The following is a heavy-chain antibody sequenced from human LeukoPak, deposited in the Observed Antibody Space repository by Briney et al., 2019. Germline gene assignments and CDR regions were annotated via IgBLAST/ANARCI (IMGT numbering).Heavy chain of an antibody. D-gene: IGHD6-13*01. CDR2: ISAYNGNT. CDR1: GYTFTSYG. V-gene: IGHV1-18*01. CDR3: ARGRMQQLVPEYYFDY. J-gene: IGHJ4*02. Sequence: APVKVSCKASGYTFTSYGISWVRQAPGQGLEWMGWISAYNGNTNYAQKLQGRVTMTTDTSTSTAYMELRSLRSDDTAVYYCARGRMQQLVPEYYFDYWGQGTLVTVSS.